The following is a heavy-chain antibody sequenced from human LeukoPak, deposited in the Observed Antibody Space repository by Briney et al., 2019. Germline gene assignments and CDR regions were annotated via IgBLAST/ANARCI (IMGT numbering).Heavy chain of an antibody. CDR3: ARVKTMIIVVSLFDY. V-gene: IGHV1-2*02. Sequence: ASVKVSCKASGYTFTGYYMHWVRQAPGQRLEWMGWINPNGGGTNYAQQFQGRLTMTRDTSISTAYMELSRLRSDDTAVYYCARVKTMIIVVSLFDYWGQGTLVTVSS. D-gene: IGHD3-22*01. CDR1: GYTFTGYY. J-gene: IGHJ4*02. CDR2: INPNGGGT.